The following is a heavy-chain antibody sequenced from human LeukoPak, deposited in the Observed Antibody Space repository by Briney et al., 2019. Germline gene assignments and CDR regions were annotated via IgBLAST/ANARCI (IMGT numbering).Heavy chain of an antibody. CDR3: ARRVSAYYIDY. Sequence: GGSLRLSCAASGFTVRSNYMSWVRQAPGKGLEWVSVIYSGGNTYYADSVKGRFTISRDNSRNTLYLQMNSLRAEDTAVYYCARRVSAYYIDYWGQGTLVTVSS. CDR2: IYSGGNT. D-gene: IGHD3-22*01. J-gene: IGHJ4*02. V-gene: IGHV3-66*04. CDR1: GFTVRSNY.